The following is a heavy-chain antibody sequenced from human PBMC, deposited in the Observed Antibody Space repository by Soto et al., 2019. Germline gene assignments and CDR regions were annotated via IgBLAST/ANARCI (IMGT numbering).Heavy chain of an antibody. Sequence: GGSLRLSCAASGFTFSSYGMHWVRQAPGKGLEWVAVIWYDGSNKYYADSVKGRFTISRDNSKNTLYLQMNSLRAEDTAVYYCARDTQDSSGHYTIDYWGQGTLVTVSS. CDR1: GFTFSSYG. D-gene: IGHD3-22*01. V-gene: IGHV3-33*01. J-gene: IGHJ4*02. CDR2: IWYDGSNK. CDR3: ARDTQDSSGHYTIDY.